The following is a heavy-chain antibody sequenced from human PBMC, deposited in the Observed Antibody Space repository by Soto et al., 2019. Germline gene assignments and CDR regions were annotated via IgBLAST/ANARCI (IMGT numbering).Heavy chain of an antibody. CDR1: GGSLGSGEK. J-gene: IGHJ4*02. D-gene: IGHD2-8*02. CDR3: ARDHQSGNIWSFYD. Sequence: SASLSLTCAVSGGSLGSGEKCCLVRQTPAKGLESSGEISHEGTIIYNPTLKRRVTISVDKSKNQLSLELTSVTASDTALYYCARDHQSGNIWSFYDWGQGILVTVSS. CDR2: ISHEGTI. V-gene: IGHV4-4*02.